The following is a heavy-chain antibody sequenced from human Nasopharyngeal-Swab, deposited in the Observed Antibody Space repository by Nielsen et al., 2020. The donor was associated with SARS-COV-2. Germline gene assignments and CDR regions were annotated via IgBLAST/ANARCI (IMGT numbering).Heavy chain of an antibody. J-gene: IGHJ3*02. V-gene: IGHV4-59*13. CDR3: ARGFISSSLSAFDI. CDR1: GGSISTYY. D-gene: IGHD3-16*02. CDR2: LSSTGST. Sequence: SETLSLTYTVSGGSISTYYCNWIRQPPGKGLEWIGYLSSTGSTNYNPSLKSRVIISLDTSKNQFSLNLSSVTAADTAVYYCARGFISSSLSAFDIWSQGTMVTVSS.